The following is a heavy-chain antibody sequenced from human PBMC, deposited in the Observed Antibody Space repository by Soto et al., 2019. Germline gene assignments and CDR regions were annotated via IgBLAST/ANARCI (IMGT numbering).Heavy chain of an antibody. Sequence: EVQLVESGGGSVQTGGSLRISCAASGFTFGSYWMDWVRQAPGKGLVWVSRINGDGGRTTYADSVKGRFTISRDNAHNTLSLQMDSLTADDTAVYYCSRETLWFGESPKSGGQGTLVTVSS. V-gene: IGHV3-74*01. CDR2: INGDGGRT. CDR1: GFTFGSYW. J-gene: IGHJ4*02. CDR3: SRETLWFGESPKS. D-gene: IGHD3-10*01.